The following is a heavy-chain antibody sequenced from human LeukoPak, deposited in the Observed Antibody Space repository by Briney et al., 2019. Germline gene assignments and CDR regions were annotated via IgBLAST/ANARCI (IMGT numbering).Heavy chain of an antibody. J-gene: IGHJ4*02. Sequence: GGSLRLSCAGSGFSFSSAWMNWVRQAPGNGLEWVGLIKSNTNGGTTAYAAPVKGRFTISRDDSKNTLYLQMDSLKTEDTGVYYCTTEYWGSNYWGQGTLVTVSS. CDR2: IKSNTNGGTT. CDR1: GFSFSSAW. CDR3: TTEYWGSNY. D-gene: IGHD7-27*01. V-gene: IGHV3-15*07.